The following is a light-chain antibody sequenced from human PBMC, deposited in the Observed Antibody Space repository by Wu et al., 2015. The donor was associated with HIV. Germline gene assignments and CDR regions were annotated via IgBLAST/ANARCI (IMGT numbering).Light chain of an antibody. V-gene: IGKV1-6*01. CDR2: AAS. CDR1: QAIRND. CDR3: LQDYSYPWT. J-gene: IGKJ1*01. Sequence: AIQMTQSPSSLSASVGDRVTITCRVSQAIRNDLGWYQQKPGKAPKLLIYAASSLHSGVPSRFGGSGSGTDFTLTISSLQPEDFATYYCLQDYSYPWTFGQGTKVEIK.